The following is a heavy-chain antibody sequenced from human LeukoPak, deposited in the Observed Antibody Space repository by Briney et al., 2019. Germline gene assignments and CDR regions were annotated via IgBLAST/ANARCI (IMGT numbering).Heavy chain of an antibody. CDR3: AKDTRSIAAAVGY. D-gene: IGHD6-13*01. J-gene: IGHJ4*02. Sequence: PGGSLRLSCAASGFTFSTYSMNWVRQAPGKGLEWVSAISGSGGSTYYADSVKGRFTISRDNSKNTLYLQMNSLRAEDTAVYYCAKDTRSIAAAVGYWGQGTLVTVSS. CDR1: GFTFSTYS. CDR2: ISGSGGST. V-gene: IGHV3-23*01.